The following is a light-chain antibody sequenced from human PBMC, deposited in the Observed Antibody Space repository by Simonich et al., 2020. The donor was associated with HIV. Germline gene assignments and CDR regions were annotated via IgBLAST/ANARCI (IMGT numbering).Light chain of an antibody. CDR1: SSDVGGYDY. Sequence: QSALTQPASVSGSPGQSITISCTGTSSDVGGYDYVSWYQQHPGKAPKLMIYDVSKRPSGVSKRFSGSKSGNTASLTISGLQAEDEADYYCSSYTSSSTFVVFGGGTKLTV. CDR2: DVS. V-gene: IGLV2-14*01. J-gene: IGLJ2*01. CDR3: SSYTSSSTFVV.